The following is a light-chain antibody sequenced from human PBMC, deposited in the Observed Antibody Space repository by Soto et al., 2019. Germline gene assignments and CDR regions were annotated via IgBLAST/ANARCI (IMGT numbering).Light chain of an antibody. CDR2: EVS. Sequence: QSVLTQPASVSGSPGQSITISCTGTSRDVGGYNYVSWYQQHPGKAPKLMIYEVSNRPSGVSNRFSGSKSGNTASLTISGLQAEDEDAYYCSSYTSSSTPFVCGAGTKVTVL. J-gene: IGLJ1*01. V-gene: IGLV2-14*01. CDR1: SRDVGGYNY. CDR3: SSYTSSSTPFV.